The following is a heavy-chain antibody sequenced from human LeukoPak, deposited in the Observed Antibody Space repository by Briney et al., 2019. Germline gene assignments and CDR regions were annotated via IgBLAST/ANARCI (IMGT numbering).Heavy chain of an antibody. CDR1: GGSISSSTYY. CDR3: ARGLRGRYYDSSGQNWFDP. Sequence: SETLSLTCTVSGGSISSSTYYWAWIRQSPGKGLEWIGYIYYSGSTNYNPSLKSRVTISVDTSKNQFSLKLSSVTAADTAVYYCARGLRGRYYDSSGQNWFDPWGQGTLVTVSS. CDR2: IYYSGST. D-gene: IGHD3-22*01. V-gene: IGHV4-61*05. J-gene: IGHJ5*02.